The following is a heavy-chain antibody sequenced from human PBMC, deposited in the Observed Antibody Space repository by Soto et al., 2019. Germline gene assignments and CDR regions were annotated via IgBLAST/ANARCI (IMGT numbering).Heavy chain of an antibody. CDR2: MYNTGST. V-gene: IGHV4-59*01. J-gene: IGHJ5*02. CDR1: GGSISGYY. CDR3: ARGYDIFDP. D-gene: IGHD3-9*01. Sequence: SETLSLTCTVSGGSISGYYWSWIRQPPGKGLEWIGYMYNTGSTVYNPSFKSRVTISVDTSKNQFSLKLNSVTAADTAVYYCARGYDIFDPWGQGTLVTVSS.